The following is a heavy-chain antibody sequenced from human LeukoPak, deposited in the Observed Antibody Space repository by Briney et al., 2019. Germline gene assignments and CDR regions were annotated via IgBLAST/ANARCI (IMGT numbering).Heavy chain of an antibody. V-gene: IGHV4-39*01. CDR3: ARHDGSYYTYNFDY. J-gene: IGHJ4*02. CDR1: GGSIRNSNYY. D-gene: IGHD3-22*01. CDR2: IYYSGST. Sequence: SETLSLTCTVSGGSIRNSNYYWGWIRQPPGKGLEWIGSIYYSGSTNYKPSLRSRVTISIDTSKNQFPLKVNSVTAADTAVYYCARHDGSYYTYNFDYWGQGTLVTVSS.